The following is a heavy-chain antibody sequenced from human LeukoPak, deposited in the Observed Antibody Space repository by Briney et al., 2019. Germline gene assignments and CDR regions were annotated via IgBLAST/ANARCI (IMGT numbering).Heavy chain of an antibody. Sequence: PGGSLRLSCGASGFTFSSYWMGFVRQAPGKGLEWVANIKQDGSQKYYVDSVKGRFTISRDNAKNSLYLQMNRLRAEDTAVYYCARESDHSVSQVDFDLWGQGTMVTVSS. D-gene: IGHD1-14*01. V-gene: IGHV3-7*01. CDR2: IKQDGSQK. J-gene: IGHJ3*01. CDR1: GFTFSSYW. CDR3: ARESDHSVSQVDFDL.